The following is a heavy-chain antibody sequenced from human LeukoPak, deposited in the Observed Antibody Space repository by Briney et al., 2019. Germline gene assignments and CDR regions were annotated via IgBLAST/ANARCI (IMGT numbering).Heavy chain of an antibody. V-gene: IGHV3-7*01. CDR1: GFTFSSYW. J-gene: IGHJ4*02. D-gene: IGHD3-9*01. Sequence: GGSLRLSCAASGFTFSSYWMSWVRQAPGKGLEWVANIKQDGSEKYYVDSVKGRFTISRDNAKNSCYLQMNSLRAEDTAVYYCARDVLRYFDWLPYPIDYWGQGTLVTVSS. CDR3: ARDVLRYFDWLPYPIDY. CDR2: IKQDGSEK.